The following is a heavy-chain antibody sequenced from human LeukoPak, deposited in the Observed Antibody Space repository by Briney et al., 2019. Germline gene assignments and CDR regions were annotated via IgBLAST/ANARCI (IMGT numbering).Heavy chain of an antibody. CDR3: ARLSPVTMKGVSYWYFDL. CDR2: MWSDGSNK. D-gene: IGHD3-22*01. V-gene: IGHV3-33*01. CDR1: GFSFSSYG. J-gene: IGHJ2*01. Sequence: GGSLRLSCQASGFSFSSYGMHWVRQAPGKGLEWVAVMWSDGSNKYYGDSFQGRFSISRDNAKNSLDLQMDSLRAEDTALYYCARLSPVTMKGVSYWYFDLWGRGTLVTVSS.